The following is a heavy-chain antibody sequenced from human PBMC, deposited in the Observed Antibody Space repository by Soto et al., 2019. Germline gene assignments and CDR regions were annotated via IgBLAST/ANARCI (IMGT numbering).Heavy chain of an antibody. D-gene: IGHD3-22*01. CDR2: ISYSGST. CDR3: ARRDRSGYSYWLDT. V-gene: IGHV4-31*03. J-gene: IGHJ5*02. Sequence: SETLSLTCTVSGGSISDGYYWSWIRQHPGKGLEWIGSISYSGSTSYNPSLKSRLTISVDRSKSQFSLNLSSVTAADTAVYYCARRDRSGYSYWLDTWGQGTLVTVSS. CDR1: GGSISDGYY.